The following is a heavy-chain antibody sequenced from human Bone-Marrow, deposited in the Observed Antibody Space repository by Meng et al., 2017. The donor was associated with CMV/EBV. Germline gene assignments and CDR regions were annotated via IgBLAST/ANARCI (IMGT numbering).Heavy chain of an antibody. V-gene: IGHV3-30*04. CDR2: ISYDGSNK. CDR3: ARWVSRRPPGSFAFDY. CDR1: GFTFSSYA. D-gene: IGHD2-15*01. J-gene: IGHJ4*02. Sequence: GGSLRLSCAASGFTFSSYAMHWVRQAPGKGLEWVAVISYDGSNKYYADSVKGRFTISRDNSKNTLYLQMNSLRAEDTAVYYCARWVSRRPPGSFAFDYWGQGTLVTVSS.